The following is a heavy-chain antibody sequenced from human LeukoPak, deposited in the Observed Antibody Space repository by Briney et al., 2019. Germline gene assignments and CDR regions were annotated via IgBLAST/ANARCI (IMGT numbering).Heavy chain of an antibody. CDR2: ISPFNGNT. D-gene: IGHD2-2*01. CDR1: GYTFTSYA. V-gene: IGHV1-18*01. CDR3: AWICTSTICSLDY. J-gene: IGHJ4*02. Sequence: ASVKVSCKASGYTFTSYAISWVRQAPGQGLEWMGWISPFNGNTNYAQNLQGRVTLTTDTSTSTAYLELRSLRSDDTAVYCCAWICTSTICSLDYWGQGTLVTVSS.